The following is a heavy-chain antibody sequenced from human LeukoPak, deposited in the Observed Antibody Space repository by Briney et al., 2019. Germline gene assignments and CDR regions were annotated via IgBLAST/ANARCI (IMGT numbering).Heavy chain of an antibody. J-gene: IGHJ5*02. CDR2: ISGSGAST. V-gene: IGHV3-23*01. D-gene: IGHD6-19*01. CDR1: GFPSRSGLSFNNYA. Sequence: AGGSLRLSCAASGFPSRSGLSFNNYAMAWVRQAPGKGLQWVSGISGSGASTYYSESVKGRFTISRDNSKNTLYLQMNNLRAEDTALYYCAKGASSAWLLYWFDPWGQGTLVTVSS. CDR3: AKGASSAWLLYWFDP.